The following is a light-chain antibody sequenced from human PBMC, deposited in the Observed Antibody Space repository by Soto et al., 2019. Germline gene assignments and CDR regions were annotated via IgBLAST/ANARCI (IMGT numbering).Light chain of an antibody. CDR3: CSYTSSFVV. Sequence: QSALTQPRSVSGSPGHSVTISCSGTSSDVGGYNYVSWYQQHPGKAPQLMIYDVSKRPSGVPDRFSCSKSGNTASLTISGLQADDAADYYCCSYTSSFVVFGGGTKLTVL. CDR2: DVS. CDR1: SSDVGGYNY. V-gene: IGLV2-11*01. J-gene: IGLJ2*01.